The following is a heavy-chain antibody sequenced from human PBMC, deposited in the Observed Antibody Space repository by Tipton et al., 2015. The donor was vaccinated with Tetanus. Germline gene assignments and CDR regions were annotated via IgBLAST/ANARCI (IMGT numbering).Heavy chain of an antibody. CDR3: ARVREQSTYIFYWYCDL. J-gene: IGHJ2*01. V-gene: IGHV3-20*01. Sequence: SLRLSCAASGFTFDDYGMSWVRQAPGKGLEWVSGVNWNGGSTDYADSVKGRFTISRDNAKNSLYLQMNSLRAEDTALYHCARVREQSTYIFYWYCDLWGRGTLVTVSS. D-gene: IGHD6-19*01. CDR2: VNWNGGST. CDR1: GFTFDDYG.